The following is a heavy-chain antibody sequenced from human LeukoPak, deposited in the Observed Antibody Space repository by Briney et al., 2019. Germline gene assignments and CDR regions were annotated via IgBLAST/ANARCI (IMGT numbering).Heavy chain of an antibody. V-gene: IGHV3-23*01. CDR3: AKYCVSASCASESHYYAMDV. CDR1: GFTFSSHA. D-gene: IGHD2-2*01. Sequence: GGSLRLSCVASGFTFSSHAMSWVRLAPGKGLEWVSAISGGGERTYYADSVKGRFTISRDNSKNTLYLQLNSLGAEDTALYYCAKYCVSASCASESHYYAMDVWAKGTRSPAP. CDR2: ISGGGERT. J-gene: IGHJ6*02.